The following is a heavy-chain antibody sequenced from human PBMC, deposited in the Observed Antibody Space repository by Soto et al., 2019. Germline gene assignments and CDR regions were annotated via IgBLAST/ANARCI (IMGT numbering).Heavy chain of an antibody. J-gene: IGHJ6*02. Sequence: SETLSLTCAVSGDPISSSKWWTWVRQTPGRGLEWIGKIDQNGITNYNPSLESRVTILKDNSKNQLSLKLTSVTAVDSAVYYCARLNRDYYYYGMDVWGQGATVTVSS. CDR1: GDPISSSKW. CDR2: IDQNGIT. CDR3: ARLNRDYYYYGMDV. V-gene: IGHV4-4*02.